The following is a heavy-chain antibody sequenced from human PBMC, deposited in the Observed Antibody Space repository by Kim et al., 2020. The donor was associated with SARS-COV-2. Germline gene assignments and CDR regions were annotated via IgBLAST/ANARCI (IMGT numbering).Heavy chain of an antibody. CDR2: T. CDR3: TTDQRLAGFDY. J-gene: IGHJ4*02. D-gene: IGHD6-25*01. Sequence: TDYAAPVKGRFTISRDNSKNTLYLQMNSLRTEDTAVYYCTTDQRLAGFDYWGQGTLVTVSS. V-gene: IGHV3-15*01.